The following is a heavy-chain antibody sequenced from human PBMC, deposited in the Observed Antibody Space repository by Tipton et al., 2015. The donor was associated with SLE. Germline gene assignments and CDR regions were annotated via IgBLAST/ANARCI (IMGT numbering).Heavy chain of an antibody. J-gene: IGHJ6*02. CDR1: GGSISGYY. Sequence: GLVKPSETLSLTCAVSGGSISGYYWSWIRQPPGKELEWIGYIHYSGTTDYNPSLRSRVTMSIDTSRNQFSLNLNSVIPADTAMYYCVRGPKDVWGQGTTVTVSS. CDR3: VRGPKDV. V-gene: IGHV4-59*01. CDR2: IHYSGTT.